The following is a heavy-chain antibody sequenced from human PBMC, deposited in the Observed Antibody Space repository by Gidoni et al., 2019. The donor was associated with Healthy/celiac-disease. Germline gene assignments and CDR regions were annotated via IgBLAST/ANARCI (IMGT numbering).Heavy chain of an antibody. Sequence: EVQLVESGGGLVQPGGSLRLSCAASGFTFSSYSMNWVRQAPGKGLEWVSYISSSSSTIYYADSVKGRFTISRDNAKNSLYLQMNSLRDEDTAVYYCARGGITIFGVVTHRAYYWGQGTLVTVSS. CDR2: ISSSSSTI. CDR3: ARGGITIFGVVTHRAYY. V-gene: IGHV3-48*02. J-gene: IGHJ4*02. D-gene: IGHD3-3*01. CDR1: GFTFSSYS.